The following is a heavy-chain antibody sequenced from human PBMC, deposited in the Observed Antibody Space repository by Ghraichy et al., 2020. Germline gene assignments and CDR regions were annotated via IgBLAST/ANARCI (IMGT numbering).Heavy chain of an antibody. J-gene: IGHJ4*02. V-gene: IGHV4-34*01. D-gene: IGHD3-3*01. Sequence: SETLSLTCAVYGGSFSGYYWSWIRQPPGKGLEWIGEINHSGSTNYNPSLKSRVTISVDTSKNQFSLKLSSVTAADTAVYYCARSYFWSGYLDYWGQGTLVTVSS. CDR1: GGSFSGYY. CDR3: ARSYFWSGYLDY. CDR2: INHSGST.